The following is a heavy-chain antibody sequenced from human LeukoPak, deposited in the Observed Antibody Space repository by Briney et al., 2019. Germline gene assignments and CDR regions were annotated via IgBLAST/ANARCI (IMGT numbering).Heavy chain of an antibody. CDR2: INPSGGST. Sequence: ASVKVSCKASGYTFTSYYMHWVRQAPGQGLEWRGIINPSGGSTSYAQKFQGRVTMTRDTSTSTVYMELSSPRSEDTAVYYRARDIAARRMYYYYYYMDVWGKGTTVTASS. J-gene: IGHJ6*03. CDR3: ARDIAARRMYYYYYYMDV. D-gene: IGHD6-6*01. V-gene: IGHV1-46*01. CDR1: GYTFTSYY.